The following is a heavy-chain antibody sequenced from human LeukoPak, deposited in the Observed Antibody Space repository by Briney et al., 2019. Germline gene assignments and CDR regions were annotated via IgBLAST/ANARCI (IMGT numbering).Heavy chain of an antibody. J-gene: IGHJ4*02. D-gene: IGHD1-26*01. CDR2: IIPIFGTA. CDR1: GGTFSSYA. Sequence: SVKVSCKASGGTFSSYAISWVRQAPGQGLEWMGGIIPIFGTANYAQKFQGGVTITADESTSTAYMELSSLRSEDTAVYYCARELRPVGAIHRGYYFDYWGQGTLVTVSS. CDR3: ARELRPVGAIHRGYYFDY. V-gene: IGHV1-69*01.